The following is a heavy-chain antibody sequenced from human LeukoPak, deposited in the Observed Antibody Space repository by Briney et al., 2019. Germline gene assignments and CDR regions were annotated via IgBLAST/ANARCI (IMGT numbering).Heavy chain of an antibody. J-gene: IGHJ4*02. CDR1: GFTFSSYG. V-gene: IGHV3-30*03. Sequence: GGSLRLSCAASGFTFSSYGMHWVRQAPGKGLEWVAVISYDGSNKYYADSVKGRFTISRDNSKNTLYLQMNSLRAEDTAVYYCARDREVAAAGYFDYWGQGTLVTVSS. CDR3: ARDREVAAAGYFDY. CDR2: ISYDGSNK. D-gene: IGHD6-13*01.